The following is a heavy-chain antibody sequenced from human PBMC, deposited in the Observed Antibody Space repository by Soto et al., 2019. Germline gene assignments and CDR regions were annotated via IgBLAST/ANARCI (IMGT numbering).Heavy chain of an antibody. CDR2: ISSSSSTI. CDR1: GFTFSSYS. V-gene: IGHV3-48*01. D-gene: IGHD3-9*01. CDR3: ARDPDYDILTGYSLVNDY. J-gene: IGHJ4*02. Sequence: GGSLRLSCAASGFTFSSYSMNWVRQAPGKGLEWVSYISSSSSTIYYADSVKGQFTISRDNAKNSLYLQMNSLRAEDTAVYYCARDPDYDILTGYSLVNDYWGQGTLVTVSS.